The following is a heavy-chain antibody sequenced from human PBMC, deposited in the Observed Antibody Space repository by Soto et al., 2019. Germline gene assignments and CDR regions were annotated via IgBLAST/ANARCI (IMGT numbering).Heavy chain of an antibody. CDR3: AREVVVAESGGFDY. D-gene: IGHD2-15*01. Sequence: GGSLRLSCAASGFTFSSYGMHWVRQAPGKGLEWVAVIWYDGSNKYYADSVKGRFTISRDNSKNTLYLQMNSLRAEDTAVYYCAREVVVAESGGFDYWGQGTLVTVSS. CDR1: GFTFSSYG. J-gene: IGHJ4*02. V-gene: IGHV3-33*01. CDR2: IWYDGSNK.